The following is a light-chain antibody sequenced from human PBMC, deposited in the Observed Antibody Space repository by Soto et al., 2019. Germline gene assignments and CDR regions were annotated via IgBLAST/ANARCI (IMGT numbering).Light chain of an antibody. CDR3: QQRTNWPRSFT. CDR1: QSVSSY. Sequence: EIVLTQSPATLSLSPGERATLSCRASQSVSSYLAWYQQKPGQAPRLLIYDTSKRATGIPARFSGSGSGTDFALTIRSLEPEDFAVYYCQQRTNWPRSFTFGPGTKVDIK. V-gene: IGKV3-11*01. CDR2: DTS. J-gene: IGKJ3*01.